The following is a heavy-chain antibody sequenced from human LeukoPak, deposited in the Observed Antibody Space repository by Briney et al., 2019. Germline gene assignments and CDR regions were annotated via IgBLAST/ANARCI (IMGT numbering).Heavy chain of an antibody. CDR2: ISSDGSST. CDR1: GFAFSSYW. Sequence: GGSLRLSCAASGFAFSSYWMHWVRQAPGKGLVWVSRISSDGSSTTYADSVRGRFTISRDNAKNTLYLQMNSLRVEDTAVYYCAREWVTILGGIYYYYGMDVWGQGTTVTVSS. CDR3: AREWVTILGGIYYYYGMDV. J-gene: IGHJ6*02. V-gene: IGHV3-74*01. D-gene: IGHD3-3*01.